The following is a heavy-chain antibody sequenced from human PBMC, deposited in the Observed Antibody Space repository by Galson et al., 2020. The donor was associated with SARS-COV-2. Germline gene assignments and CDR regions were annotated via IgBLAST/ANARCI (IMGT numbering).Heavy chain of an antibody. V-gene: IGHV3-7*03. CDR3: ARESYDSGWFDY. CDR2: IKQDGSDK. CDR1: GFSFSSYW. Sequence: GGSLRLSCAASGFSFSSYWMTWVRQAPGKGLGWVANIKQDGSDKYYVDSVKGRFTISRDNAKNSLYLHMNSLRAEDTAVYYCARESYDSGWFDYWGQGTLVTVSS. J-gene: IGHJ4*02. D-gene: IGHD6-19*01.